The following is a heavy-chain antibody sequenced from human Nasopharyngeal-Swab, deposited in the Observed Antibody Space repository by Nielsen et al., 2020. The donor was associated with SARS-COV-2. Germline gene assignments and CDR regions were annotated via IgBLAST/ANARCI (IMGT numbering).Heavy chain of an antibody. Sequence: GESLKISCAASGFTFSNAWMSWVRQAPGKGLEWVGRIKSKTDGGTTDYAAPVKGRFTISRDDSKNTLYLQMNSLKTEDTAVYYCTTTNYYDSSGYYYAGYWGQGTLVTVSP. CDR2: IKSKTDGGTT. V-gene: IGHV3-15*01. CDR3: TTTNYYDSSGYYYAGY. J-gene: IGHJ4*02. D-gene: IGHD3-22*01. CDR1: GFTFSNAW.